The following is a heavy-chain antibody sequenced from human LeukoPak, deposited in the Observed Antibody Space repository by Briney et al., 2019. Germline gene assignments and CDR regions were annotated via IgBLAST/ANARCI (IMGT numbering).Heavy chain of an antibody. Sequence: PGGSLRLSCGASGFAFSSSTMGWVRQAPGKGLEWVSHISSSGSITYYGDSVKGRITISRDNAKNSVSLYMNSLRAEDSAVYYCARPGITAFDIWGQGTMVTVSS. CDR3: ARPGITAFDI. CDR1: GFAFSSST. V-gene: IGHV3-48*01. J-gene: IGHJ3*02. D-gene: IGHD3-10*01. CDR2: ISSSGSIT.